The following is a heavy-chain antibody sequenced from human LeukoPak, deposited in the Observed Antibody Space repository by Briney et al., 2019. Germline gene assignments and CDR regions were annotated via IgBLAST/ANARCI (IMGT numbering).Heavy chain of an antibody. Sequence: PGGSLRLSCAASGFTFGSYSMNWVRQAPGQGLEWVSYISFSGSTIYYADSVKGRFTISRDNSKNTLYLQMNSLRAEDTAVYYCAKDSGRAYYDFWSGPPYYMDVWGKGTTVTVSS. CDR2: ISFSGSTI. CDR3: AKDSGRAYYDFWSGPPYYMDV. V-gene: IGHV3-48*01. J-gene: IGHJ6*03. CDR1: GFTFGSYS. D-gene: IGHD3-3*01.